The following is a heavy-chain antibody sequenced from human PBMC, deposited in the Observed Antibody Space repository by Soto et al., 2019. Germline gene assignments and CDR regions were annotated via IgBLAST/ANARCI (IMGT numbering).Heavy chain of an antibody. Sequence: QVQLQESGPGLVKPSQTLSLTCTVSGGSISSGDYYWSWIRQPPGKGLEWIGYIYYSGSTYYNPSLTSRVTISVDTSKNQFSLKLSSVTAADTAVYYCARSDLTRGVTTLGYFDLWGRGTLVTVSS. J-gene: IGHJ2*01. V-gene: IGHV4-30-4*01. CDR1: GGSISSGDYY. CDR2: IYYSGST. D-gene: IGHD4-17*01. CDR3: ARSDLTRGVTTLGYFDL.